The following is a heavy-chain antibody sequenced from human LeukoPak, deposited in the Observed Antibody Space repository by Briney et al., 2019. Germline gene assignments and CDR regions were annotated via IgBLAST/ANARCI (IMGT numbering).Heavy chain of an antibody. CDR2: IYPDDSDT. CDR1: GYSFTGYW. D-gene: IGHD1-26*01. J-gene: IGHJ4*02. CDR3: ARQWGGFDY. Sequence: GESLKISCKAYGYSFTGYWIAWVRQMPGKGLEWMGNIYPDDSDTRYSPSFQGQVTISADRSISTAYLQWSSLKASDTAMYYCARQWGGFDYWGQGTLVTVSS. V-gene: IGHV5-51*01.